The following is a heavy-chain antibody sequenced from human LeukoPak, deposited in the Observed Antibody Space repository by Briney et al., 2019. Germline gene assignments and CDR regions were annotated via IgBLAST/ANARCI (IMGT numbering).Heavy chain of an antibody. CDR2: IYSGGST. CDR3: LSLPAAPPNPKFDY. Sequence: GGSLRLSCAPSGVTGSSNYMSWVRQALGRGLEWVSVIYSGGSTYYAASVKGRFTISRDNSKNTLYLQMISLRPEDVAVYYCLSLPAAPPNPKFDYWGQGTLLTVSS. CDR1: GVTGSSNY. D-gene: IGHD2-2*01. J-gene: IGHJ4*02. V-gene: IGHV3-66*02.